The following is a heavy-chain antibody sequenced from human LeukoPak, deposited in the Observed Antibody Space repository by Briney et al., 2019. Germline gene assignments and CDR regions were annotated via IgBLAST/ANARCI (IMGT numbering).Heavy chain of an antibody. CDR1: GGSFSGYY. CDR3: AGSSSWYPGSY. V-gene: IGHV4-34*01. D-gene: IGHD6-13*01. J-gene: IGHJ4*02. CDR2: INHSGST. Sequence: PSATLSLTCAVYGGSFSGYYWSWIRQTPGKGLEWIGEINHSGSTNYNPSLKSRVTISVDTSKNQFSLKLSSVTAADTAVYYCAGSSSWYPGSYWGQGTLVTVSS.